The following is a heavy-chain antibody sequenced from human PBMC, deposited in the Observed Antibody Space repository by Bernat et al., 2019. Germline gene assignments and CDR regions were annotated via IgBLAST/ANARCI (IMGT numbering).Heavy chain of an antibody. J-gene: IGHJ6*02. D-gene: IGHD4-11*01. V-gene: IGHV3-23*04. Sequence: VRLVESGGGVVQPGRSLRLSCAASGFTFSSYAMHWVRQAPGKGLEWVSAISGSGGSTYYADSVKGRFTISRDNSKNTLYLQMNSLRAEDTAVYYCAKDSNTHYYYYGMDVWGQGTTVTVSS. CDR1: GFTFSSYA. CDR3: AKDSNTHYYYYGMDV. CDR2: ISGSGGST.